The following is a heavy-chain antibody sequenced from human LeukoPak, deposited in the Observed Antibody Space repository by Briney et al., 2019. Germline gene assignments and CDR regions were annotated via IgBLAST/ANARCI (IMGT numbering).Heavy chain of an antibody. CDR2: IYYSGST. J-gene: IGHJ3*02. V-gene: IGHV4-59*01. D-gene: IGHD3-22*01. Sequence: PSETLSLTCTVSGGSISSYYWSWIRQPPGKGLEWIGYIYYSGSTNYNPSLKSRVTISVDTSKNQFSLKLSSVTAADTAVYYCARGARGRRKHYYDSSGKPHAFDIWGQGTMVTVSS. CDR1: GGSISSYY. CDR3: ARGARGRRKHYYDSSGKPHAFDI.